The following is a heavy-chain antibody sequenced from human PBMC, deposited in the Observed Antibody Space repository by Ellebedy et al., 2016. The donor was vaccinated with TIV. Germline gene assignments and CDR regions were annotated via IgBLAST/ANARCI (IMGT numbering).Heavy chain of an antibody. D-gene: IGHD2-2*01. CDR2: IKFDEVEA. J-gene: IGHJ3*02. V-gene: IGHV3-7*04. Sequence: PGGSLRLSCAASGFTFSRYWMSWLRKAPGNGLEWVAHIKFDEVEAYHADSVKGRFVISRDNARKSLFLQMNSLRVGDTAVYYCARDTVEVPGGDAFDIWGQGTTVIVS. CDR1: GFTFSRYW. CDR3: ARDTVEVPGGDAFDI.